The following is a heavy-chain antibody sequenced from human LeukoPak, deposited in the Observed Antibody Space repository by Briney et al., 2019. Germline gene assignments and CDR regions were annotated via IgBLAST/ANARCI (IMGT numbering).Heavy chain of an antibody. Sequence: GESLKISCKGSGYSFASFWIGWVRQMPGKGLEWMGIIYPGDSDTRYSPSFQGQVTISADKSISTAYLQWSSLKASDTAMYYCARPQPYSSVDYWGQGTLVTVSS. CDR1: GYSFASFW. J-gene: IGHJ4*02. D-gene: IGHD6-19*01. V-gene: IGHV5-51*01. CDR3: ARPQPYSSVDY. CDR2: IYPGDSDT.